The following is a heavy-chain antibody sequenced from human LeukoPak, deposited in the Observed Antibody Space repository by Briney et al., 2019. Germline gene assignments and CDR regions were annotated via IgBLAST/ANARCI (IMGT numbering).Heavy chain of an antibody. J-gene: IGHJ4*02. Sequence: GGSLRLSCAASGFTFSSYAMHWVRQAPGKGLEWAAVIWYDGSNKYYADSVKGRFTISRDNSKNTLYLQMNSLRAEDTAVYYCYSSGDRSTGDFDYWGQGTLVTVSS. V-gene: IGHV3-33*08. CDR2: IWYDGSNK. CDR1: GFTFSSYA. CDR3: YSSGDRSTGDFDY. D-gene: IGHD2-2*01.